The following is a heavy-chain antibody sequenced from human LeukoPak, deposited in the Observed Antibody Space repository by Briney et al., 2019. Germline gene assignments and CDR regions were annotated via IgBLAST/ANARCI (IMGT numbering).Heavy chain of an antibody. CDR2: IWYGGTNK. Sequence: GRSLRLSCAASGFTFTSYGIHWVRQAPGKGLEWVAVIWYGGTNKYYADSVKGRFTISRDSSKNMLFLQMNSLRAEDTAVYYCAKDIVVVVAATQGLDYWGQGTLVTVSS. D-gene: IGHD2-15*01. J-gene: IGHJ4*02. CDR1: GFTFTSYG. CDR3: AKDIVVVVAATQGLDY. V-gene: IGHV3-30*18.